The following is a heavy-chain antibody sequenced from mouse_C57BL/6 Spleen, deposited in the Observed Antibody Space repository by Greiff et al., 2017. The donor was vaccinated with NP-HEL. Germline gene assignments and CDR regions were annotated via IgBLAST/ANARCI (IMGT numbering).Heavy chain of an antibody. Sequence: VQLKESGAELVRPGASVKLSCTASGFNIKDDYMHWVKQRPEQGLEWIGWIDPENGDTEYASKFQGKATITADTSSNTAYLQLSSLTSEDTAVYYCTTNYYGNSYYFDYWGQGTTLTVSS. CDR2: IDPENGDT. J-gene: IGHJ2*01. CDR1: GFNIKDDY. D-gene: IGHD2-1*01. CDR3: TTNYYGNSYYFDY. V-gene: IGHV14-4*01.